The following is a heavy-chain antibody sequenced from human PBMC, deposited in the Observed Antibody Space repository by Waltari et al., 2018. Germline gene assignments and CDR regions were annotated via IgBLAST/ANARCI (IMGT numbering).Heavy chain of an antibody. CDR1: GYTFTDYT. CDR3: ARALLGLTNRLDV. V-gene: IGHV7-4-1*02. CDR2: INTKKGHP. Sequence: QVQLVQSGSELKEPGASVKVSCRTSGYTFTDYTINWVRQAPGQGLEGMGWINTKKGHPTYVQGFTGRFVFSLDTSVSTTYLQITGLKAEDTAVYFCARALLGLTNRLDVWGQGTTVTISS. D-gene: IGHD4-17*01. J-gene: IGHJ6*02.